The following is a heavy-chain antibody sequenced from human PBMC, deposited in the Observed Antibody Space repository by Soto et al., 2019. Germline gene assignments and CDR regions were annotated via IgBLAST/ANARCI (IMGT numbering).Heavy chain of an antibody. CDR2: MYNTGST. CDR3: ARDLWGYCGADCYPLDV. D-gene: IGHD2-21*02. J-gene: IGHJ6*02. V-gene: IGHV4-59*01. CDR1: GGSISSYY. Sequence: SETLSLTCTVSGGSISSYYLSWIRPPPGKGLEWIGYMYNTGSTIYNPSLKSRVTISVDTSKNQSSLKLNSVTAADTAVYYCARDLWGYCGADCYPLDVWGQGTTVTVSS.